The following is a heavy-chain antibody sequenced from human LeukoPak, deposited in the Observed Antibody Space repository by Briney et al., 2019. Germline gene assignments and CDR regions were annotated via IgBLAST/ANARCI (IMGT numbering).Heavy chain of an antibody. D-gene: IGHD7-27*01. Sequence: GGSLTLSCAAAGFTFSRFEMIWVRQDPGKWLEWVSYISSSGSTIYYADSVKGRFTISRDNAKNSLYVQMNSLRAEDTAVYYCARLGLSAGFVGDYWGQGTLVSVSS. V-gene: IGHV3-48*03. CDR1: GFTFSRFE. CDR3: ARLGLSAGFVGDY. J-gene: IGHJ4*02. CDR2: ISSSGSTI.